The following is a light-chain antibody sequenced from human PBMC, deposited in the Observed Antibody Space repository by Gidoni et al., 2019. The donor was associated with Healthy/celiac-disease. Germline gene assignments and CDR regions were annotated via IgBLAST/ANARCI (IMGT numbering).Light chain of an antibody. CDR2: EDN. J-gene: IGLJ3*02. CDR1: SGSIASNY. V-gene: IGLV6-57*04. Sequence: NFMLTPPHSVSESPWKTVTISCTRSSGSIASNYVQWYQQRPGSAPTTVIYEDNQRPSGVPDRFSGSIDSSSNSASLTISGLKTEDEADYYCQSYDSSNPWVFGGGTKLTVL. CDR3: QSYDSSNPWV.